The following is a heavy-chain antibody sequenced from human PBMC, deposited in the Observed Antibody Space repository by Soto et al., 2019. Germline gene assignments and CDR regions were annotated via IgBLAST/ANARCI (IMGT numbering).Heavy chain of an antibody. J-gene: IGHJ4*02. CDR3: AKDYYYGSSGYYASFDY. CDR1: GFTFSSYA. V-gene: IGHV3-23*01. D-gene: IGHD3-22*01. CDR2: ISGSGGST. Sequence: PGGSLGLSCAASGFTFSSYAMSWVRQAPGKGLEWVSAISGSGGSTYYADSVKGRFTISRDNSKNTLYLQMNSLRAEDTAVYYCAKDYYYGSSGYYASFDYWGQGTLVTVSS.